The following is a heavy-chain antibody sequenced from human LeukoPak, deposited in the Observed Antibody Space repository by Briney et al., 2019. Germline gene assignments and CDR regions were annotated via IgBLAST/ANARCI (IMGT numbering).Heavy chain of an antibody. J-gene: IGHJ4*02. CDR3: ARGSSSWSDY. D-gene: IGHD6-13*01. CDR2: ISAYNGNT. Sequence: ASVKVSCKASGYTFTSYGTSWVRQAPGQGLEWMGWISAYNGNTNYEQKLQGRVTMATDTSTSTAYMELRSLRSDDTAVYYCARGSSSWSDYWGQGTLVIVSS. CDR1: GYTFTSYG. V-gene: IGHV1-18*01.